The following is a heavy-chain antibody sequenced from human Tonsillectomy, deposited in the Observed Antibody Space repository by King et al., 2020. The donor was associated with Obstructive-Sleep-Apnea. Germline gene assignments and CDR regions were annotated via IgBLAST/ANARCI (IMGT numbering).Heavy chain of an antibody. D-gene: IGHD3-16*02. CDR2: ISYDGSNK. Sequence: QLVQSGGGVVQPGRSLRLSCAASGFTFSSYGMHWVRQAPGKGLEWVAVISYDGSNKYYADSVKGRFTISRDNSKNTLYLQMNSLRAEDTAVYYCASGGYYDYVWGSYPQFQYWGQGTLVTVSS. V-gene: IGHV3-30*03. J-gene: IGHJ4*02. CDR1: GFTFSSYG. CDR3: ASGGYYDYVWGSYPQFQY.